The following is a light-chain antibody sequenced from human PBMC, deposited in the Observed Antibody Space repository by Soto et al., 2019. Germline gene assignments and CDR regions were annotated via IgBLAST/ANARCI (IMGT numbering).Light chain of an antibody. CDR2: GTS. V-gene: IGKV3-20*01. Sequence: EILMTHSLATLSVSPCESATLSYSASQSVSSNLAWYQQKPGQAPRLLIYGTSSRATDIPDRFTGSGSGTDFTLTISRLEPEDFAVYYCQQYGSSPLISFGQGTRLEIK. CDR1: QSVSSN. CDR3: QQYGSSPLIS. J-gene: IGKJ5*01.